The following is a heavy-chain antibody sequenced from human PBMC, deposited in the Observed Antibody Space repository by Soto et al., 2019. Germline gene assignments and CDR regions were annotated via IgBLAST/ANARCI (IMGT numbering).Heavy chain of an antibody. Sequence: HPVGSLRLSCAASGFTFSSYGMHWVRQAPGKGLEWVAVIWYDGSNKHYADPVKGRFTISRDNSKNTLSLQMNSLRAEDTAIYYCARDIDWYSNSSGFDNWGQGTLVTVSS. CDR2: IWYDGSNK. V-gene: IGHV3-33*01. D-gene: IGHD1-26*01. CDR1: GFTFSSYG. J-gene: IGHJ4*02. CDR3: ARDIDWYSNSSGFDN.